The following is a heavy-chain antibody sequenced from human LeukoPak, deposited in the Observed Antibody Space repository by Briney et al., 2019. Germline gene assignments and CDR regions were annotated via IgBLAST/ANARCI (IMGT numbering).Heavy chain of an antibody. D-gene: IGHD3-10*01. CDR2: INHSGST. J-gene: IGHJ3*02. V-gene: IGHV4-34*01. CDR3: ARGAGLLLWFGESRAFDI. Sequence: GSLRLSCAASGFTFSDYYMSWIRQAPGKGLEWIGEINHSGSTNYNPSLKSRVTISVDTSKNQFSLKLSSVTAADTAVYYCARGAGLLLWFGESRAFDIWGQGTMVTVSS. CDR1: GFTFSDYY.